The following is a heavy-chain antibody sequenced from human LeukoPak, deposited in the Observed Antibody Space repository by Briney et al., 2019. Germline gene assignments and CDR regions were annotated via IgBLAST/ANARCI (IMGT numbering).Heavy chain of an antibody. D-gene: IGHD3-10*01. J-gene: IGHJ4*02. CDR2: INHSGST. Sequence: SETLSLTCAVYGGSFSGYYWSWIRQPPGKGLEWIGEINHSGSTNYNPSLKSRVTISVDASKNQFSLKLSSVTAADTAVYYCAKVMGWFGGFDYWGQGTLVTVSS. CDR3: AKVMGWFGGFDY. V-gene: IGHV4-34*01. CDR1: GGSFSGYY.